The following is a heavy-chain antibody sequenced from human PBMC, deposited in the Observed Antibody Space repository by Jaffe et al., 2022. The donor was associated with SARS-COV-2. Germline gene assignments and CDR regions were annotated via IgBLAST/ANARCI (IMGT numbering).Heavy chain of an antibody. CDR2: IYYSGST. D-gene: IGHD3-10*01. V-gene: IGHV4-31*03. CDR3: ARGKAVRARGTYGMDV. Sequence: QVQLQESGPGLVKPSQTLSLTCTVSGGSISSGGYYWSWIRQHPGKGLEWIGYIYYSGSTYYNPSLKSRVTISVDTSKNQFSLKLSSVTAADTAVYYCARGKAVRARGTYGMDVWGQGTTVTVSS. CDR1: GGSISSGGYY. J-gene: IGHJ6*02.